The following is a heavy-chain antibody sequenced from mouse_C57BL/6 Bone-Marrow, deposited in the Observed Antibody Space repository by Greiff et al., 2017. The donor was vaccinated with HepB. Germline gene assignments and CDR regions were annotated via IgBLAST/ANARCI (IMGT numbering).Heavy chain of an antibody. J-gene: IGHJ3*01. CDR2: IRSKSNNYAT. Sequence: DVHLVESGGGLVQPKGSLKLSCAASGFSFNTYAMNWVRQAPGKGLEWVARIRSKSNNYATYYADSVKDRFTISSDDSESMLYLQMNNLKTEDPAMYYCVSPYYYGTGFAYWGQGTLVTVSA. CDR1: GFSFNTYA. CDR3: VSPYYYGTGFAY. V-gene: IGHV10-1*01. D-gene: IGHD1-1*01.